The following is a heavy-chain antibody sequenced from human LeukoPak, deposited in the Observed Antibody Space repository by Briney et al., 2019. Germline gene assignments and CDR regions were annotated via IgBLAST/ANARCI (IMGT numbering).Heavy chain of an antibody. CDR3: ARQHIAAPYYYYYYMDV. Sequence: PSETLSLTCTVSGGSISSSSYYWGWIRQPPGKGLEWIGSIYYSGSTYYNPSLKSRVTISVDTSKNQFSLKLSSVTAADTAVYYCARQHIAAPYYYYYYMDVWGKGTTVTVSS. CDR1: GGSISSSSYY. J-gene: IGHJ6*03. CDR2: IYYSGST. V-gene: IGHV4-39*01. D-gene: IGHD6-6*01.